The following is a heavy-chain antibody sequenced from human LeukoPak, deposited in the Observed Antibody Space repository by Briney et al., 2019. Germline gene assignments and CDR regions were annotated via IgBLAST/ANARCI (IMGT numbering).Heavy chain of an antibody. CDR1: GFTFSSYS. CDR2: ISSSSSYI. CDR3: ARYDYGSGSYSDY. V-gene: IGHV3-21*01. J-gene: IGHJ4*02. D-gene: IGHD3-10*01. Sequence: GGSLRLSCAASGFTFSSYSMNWVRQAPGKGLEWVSSISSSSSYIYYADSVKGRFPISRDNAKNSLYLQMNSLRAEDTAVYYCARYDYGSGSYSDYWGQGTLVTVSS.